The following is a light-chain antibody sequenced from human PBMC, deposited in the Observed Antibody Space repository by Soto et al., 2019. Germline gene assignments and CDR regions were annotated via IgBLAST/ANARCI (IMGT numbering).Light chain of an antibody. CDR3: QQYGTSPQT. CDR1: QSVSSNS. CDR2: GAS. Sequence: IVLTQSPGTLSFSPGERATLSCRASQSVSSNSLAWYQQKPGQAPRLVIYGASTRATGFPDRFTGSGSGTDFTLTISRLEPEDFAVYYCQQYGTSPQTFGQGTKVDIK. J-gene: IGKJ1*01. V-gene: IGKV3-20*01.